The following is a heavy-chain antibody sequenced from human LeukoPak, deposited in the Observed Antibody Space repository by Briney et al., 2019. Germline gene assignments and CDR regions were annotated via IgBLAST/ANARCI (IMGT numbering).Heavy chain of an antibody. CDR3: ARQSSHCSGGSCYSSRRNWFDP. Sequence: GGSLRLSCAASGFTFSSYAMHWVRQAPGKGLEWVAVISYDGSNKYYADSVKGRFTISRDNSKNTLYLQMNSLRAEDTAVYYCARQSSHCSGGSCYSSRRNWFDPWGQGTLVTVSS. CDR2: ISYDGSNK. J-gene: IGHJ5*02. V-gene: IGHV3-30*04. CDR1: GFTFSSYA. D-gene: IGHD2-15*01.